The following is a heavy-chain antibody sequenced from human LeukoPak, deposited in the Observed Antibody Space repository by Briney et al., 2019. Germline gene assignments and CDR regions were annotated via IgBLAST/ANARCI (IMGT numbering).Heavy chain of an antibody. V-gene: IGHV3-53*01. J-gene: IGHJ6*02. D-gene: IGHD5-12*01. Sequence: PGGSLRLSCAASGFTFSSNYMSWVRQAPGKGLEWVSVIYSGGSTYYADSVKGRFTISRDNSKNTLYLQMNSLRAEDTAVYYCARDMVATIHGSRDYYGMDVWGQGTTVTVSS. CDR3: ARDMVATIHGSRDYYGMDV. CDR2: IYSGGST. CDR1: GFTFSSNY.